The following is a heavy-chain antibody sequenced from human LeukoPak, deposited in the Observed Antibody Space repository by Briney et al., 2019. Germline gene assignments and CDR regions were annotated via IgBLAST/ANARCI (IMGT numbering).Heavy chain of an antibody. J-gene: IGHJ4*02. CDR1: GFTFSSYA. Sequence: GGSLRLSCAASGFTFSSYAMSWVRQAPGKGLEWVSAISGSGGSTYYADSVKGRFTISRDNSKNTLYLQMNSLRAEDTAVYYCAKDNYDFWSGYYFDYWGQGTLVTVSS. CDR2: ISGSGGST. CDR3: AKDNYDFWSGYYFDY. V-gene: IGHV3-23*01. D-gene: IGHD3-3*01.